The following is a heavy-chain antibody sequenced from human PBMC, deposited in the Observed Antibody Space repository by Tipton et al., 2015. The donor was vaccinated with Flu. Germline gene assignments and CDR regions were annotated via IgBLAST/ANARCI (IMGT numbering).Heavy chain of an antibody. V-gene: IGHV5-51*03. CDR3: ARRREAMADY. J-gene: IGHJ4*02. CDR2: VYPADSDT. D-gene: IGHD2-8*01. Sequence: VQLVQSGAELKKPGESLKISCQASGYSFTTYWIGWARQQPGKGLEWMGIVYPADSDTKYSPSFEGQVTISADKSRNTAYLQWNSLRASDTAMYYCARRREAMADYWGQGTLVTVSS. CDR1: GYSFTTYW.